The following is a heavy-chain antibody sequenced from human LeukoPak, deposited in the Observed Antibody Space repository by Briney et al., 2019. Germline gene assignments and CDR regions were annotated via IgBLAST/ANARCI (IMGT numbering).Heavy chain of an antibody. D-gene: IGHD2-8*01. J-gene: IGHJ5*02. V-gene: IGHV4-30-2*01. CDR3: ARALGGVSWFDP. CDR2: IYHSGST. Sequence: PSQTLSLTCAVSGGSISSGGYSWSWIRQPPGKGLEWIGYIYHSGSTYYNPSLKSRVTISVDRSKNQFSLKLSSVTAADTAVYYCARALGGVSWFDPWCQGTLVTVSS. CDR1: GGSISSGGYS.